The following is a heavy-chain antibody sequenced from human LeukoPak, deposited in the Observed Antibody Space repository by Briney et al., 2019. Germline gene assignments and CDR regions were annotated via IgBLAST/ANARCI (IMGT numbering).Heavy chain of an antibody. CDR1: GFTFSSYG. V-gene: IGHV3-23*01. CDR3: AKEDGSGSYYKNYYYYYMDV. Sequence: GGSLRLSCAASGFTFSSYGMSWVRQAPGKGLEWVSAISGSGGSTYYADSVKGRFTISRDNSKNTLYLQMNSLRAEDTAVYYCAKEDGSGSYYKNYYYYYMDVWGKGTTVTISS. J-gene: IGHJ6*03. CDR2: ISGSGGST. D-gene: IGHD3-10*01.